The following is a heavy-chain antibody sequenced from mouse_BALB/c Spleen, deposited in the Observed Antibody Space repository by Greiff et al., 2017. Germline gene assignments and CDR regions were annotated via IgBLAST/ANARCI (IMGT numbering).Heavy chain of an antibody. CDR1: GFSLTSYG. V-gene: IGHV2-2*02. CDR2: IWSGGST. CDR3: ALPLLRLRHYYAMDY. Sequence: QVQLKESGPGLVQPSQSLSITCTVSGFSLTSYGVHWVRQSPGKGLEWLGVIWSGGSTDYNAAFISRLSISKDNSKSQVFFKMNSLQANDTAIYHCALPLLRLRHYYAMDYWGQGTSVTVSS. D-gene: IGHD1-2*01. J-gene: IGHJ4*01.